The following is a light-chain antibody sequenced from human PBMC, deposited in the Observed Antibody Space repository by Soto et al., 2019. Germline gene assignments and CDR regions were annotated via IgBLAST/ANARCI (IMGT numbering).Light chain of an antibody. CDR2: AAS. Sequence: IPLTQSPSSLSASVGHRVTITCRTSQGIDTYLAWXQQKPGXXPXLLINAASILQNGVPSRFIGIGSGTDFPLPISSLQPEDVATYYCQQLDSYLPFGQGTRLEIK. J-gene: IGKJ5*01. V-gene: IGKV1-9*01. CDR3: QQLDSYLP. CDR1: QGIDTY.